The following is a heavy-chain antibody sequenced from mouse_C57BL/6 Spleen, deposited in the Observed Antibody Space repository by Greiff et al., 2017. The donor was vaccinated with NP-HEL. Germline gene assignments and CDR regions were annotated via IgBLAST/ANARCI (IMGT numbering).Heavy chain of an antibody. CDR3: LIYYDYDAGGFDY. J-gene: IGHJ2*01. V-gene: IGHV1-7*01. Sequence: QVQLKESGAELAKPGASVKLSCKASGYTFTSYWMHWVKQRPGQGLEWIGYINPSSGYTKYNQKFKDKATLTADKSSSTAYMQLSSLTYEDSAVYYCLIYYDYDAGGFDYWGQGTTLTVSS. D-gene: IGHD2-4*01. CDR1: GYTFTSYW. CDR2: INPSSGYT.